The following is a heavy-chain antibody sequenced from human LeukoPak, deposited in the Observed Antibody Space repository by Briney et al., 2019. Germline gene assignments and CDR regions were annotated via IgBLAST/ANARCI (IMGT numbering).Heavy chain of an antibody. CDR1: GYTFTSYD. CDR3: ARGVTGRGPYYYYYMDV. D-gene: IGHD7-27*01. CDR2: MNPNSGNT. J-gene: IGHJ6*03. Sequence: ASVKVSFKASGYTFTSYDINWVRQATGQGLEWMGWMNPNSGNTGYAQKFQGRVTMTRNTSISTAYMELSSLRSEDTAVYYCARGVTGRGPYYYYYMDVWGKGTTVTVSS. V-gene: IGHV1-8*01.